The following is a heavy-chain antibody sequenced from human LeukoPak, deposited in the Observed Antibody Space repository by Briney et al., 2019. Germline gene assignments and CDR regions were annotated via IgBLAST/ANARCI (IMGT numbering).Heavy chain of an antibody. J-gene: IGHJ4*02. CDR2: INHSGST. CDR3: ASTVITANYYFDY. V-gene: IGHV4-34*01. D-gene: IGHD4-17*01. CDR1: GGSFSGYY. Sequence: SETPSLTCAVYGGSFSGYYWSWIRQPPGKGLEWIGEINHSGSTNFNPSLKSRVTISVDTPKNQFSLKLSSVTAADTAVYYCASTVITANYYFDYWGQGTLVTVSS.